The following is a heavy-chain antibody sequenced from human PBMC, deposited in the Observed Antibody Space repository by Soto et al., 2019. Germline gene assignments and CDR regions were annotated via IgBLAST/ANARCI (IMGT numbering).Heavy chain of an antibody. J-gene: IGHJ4*02. CDR3: AKDTLFYYDSSGYLRNYYFDY. V-gene: IGHV3-23*01. D-gene: IGHD3-22*01. Sequence: GGSLRLSCAVSGFTFSKYAMSWVRQGPGKGLEWVSGISGSGDRTYYAESVKGRFTISRDNSQNTLYLQMNSLRAEDTAVYYCAKDTLFYYDSSGYLRNYYFDYWGQGTLVTVSS. CDR2: ISGSGDRT. CDR1: GFTFSKYA.